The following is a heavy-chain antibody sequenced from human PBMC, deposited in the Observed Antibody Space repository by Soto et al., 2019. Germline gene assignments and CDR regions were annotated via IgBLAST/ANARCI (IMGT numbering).Heavy chain of an antibody. V-gene: IGHV3-7*03. Sequence: GGSLRLSCAASGFTLSSYWMSWVRQAPGKGLEWVANIKQDGSEKDYVDPVKGRFTISRDNAKNSLYLQMNSLRAEDTAVYYCARVLDTVMVMIDYWGQGTRVTVSS. CDR3: ARVLDTVMVMIDY. D-gene: IGHD5-18*01. CDR1: GFTLSSYW. CDR2: IKQDGSEK. J-gene: IGHJ4*02.